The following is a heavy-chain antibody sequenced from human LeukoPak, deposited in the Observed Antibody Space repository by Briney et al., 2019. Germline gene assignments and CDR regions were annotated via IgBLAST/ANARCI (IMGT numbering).Heavy chain of an antibody. V-gene: IGHV4-59*08. Sequence: SETLSLTCTVSGGSISSYYWSWIRQPPGKGLEWIGYIYYSGSTNYNPSLKSRVTISVDTSKNQFSLKLSSVTAADTAVYYCARHVDTAMGIDYWGQGTLVTVFS. CDR1: GGSISSYY. J-gene: IGHJ4*02. CDR2: IYYSGST. D-gene: IGHD5-18*01. CDR3: ARHVDTAMGIDY.